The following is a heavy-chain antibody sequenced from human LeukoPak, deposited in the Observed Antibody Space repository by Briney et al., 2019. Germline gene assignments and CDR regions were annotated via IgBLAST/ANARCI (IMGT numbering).Heavy chain of an antibody. V-gene: IGHV3-30*04. J-gene: IGHJ4*01. CDR3: ATGGKFDFWSGYHIDN. CDR1: GFTFSSNA. CDR2: ISYDGSNK. Sequence: GGSLRLSCEVSGFTFSSNAMHWVRQAPGEGLEWVAVISYDGSNKNFADSVKGRFTVSRDNSKHTLYLHMNSLRSDDTAMYYCATGGKFDFWSGYHIDNWGHGTLVTVSS. D-gene: IGHD3-3*01.